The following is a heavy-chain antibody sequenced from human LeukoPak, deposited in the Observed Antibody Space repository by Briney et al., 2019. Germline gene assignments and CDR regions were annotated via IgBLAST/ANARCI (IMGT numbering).Heavy chain of an antibody. CDR1: GLTLSGYW. CDR3: ARARGNTYGYFEY. D-gene: IGHD5-18*01. CDR2: INGDASST. V-gene: IGHV3-74*01. J-gene: IGHJ4*02. Sequence: PGGSLRLSCAASGLTLSGYWMHWVRQAPGKGLVWVSRINGDASSTSYADSVKGRFTISRDNAKSTLYLQMNSLRVEDTAVYYCARARGNTYGYFEYWGQGTLDTVSS.